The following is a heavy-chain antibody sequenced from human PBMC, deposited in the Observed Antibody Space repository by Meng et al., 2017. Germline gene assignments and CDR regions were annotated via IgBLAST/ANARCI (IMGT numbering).Heavy chain of an antibody. V-gene: IGHV4-59*01. J-gene: IGHJ4*02. D-gene: IGHD2/OR15-2a*01. CDR3: ARDFYTFGLDY. CDR1: GGSISSYY. CDR2: FYYSGST. Sequence: GSLRLSCTVSGGSISSYYWSWIWQPPGKGLEWIGYFYYSGSTNYNPSLKSRVTISVDTSKNQFSLKLSSVTAADTAVYYCARDFYTFGLDYWGQGTLVTVSS.